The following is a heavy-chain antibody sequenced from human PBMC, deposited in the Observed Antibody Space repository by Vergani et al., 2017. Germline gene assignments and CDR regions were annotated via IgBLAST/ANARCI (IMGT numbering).Heavy chain of an antibody. J-gene: IGHJ4*02. CDR1: GFTVSSNY. Sequence: EVQLVESGGGLVQPGGSLRLSCAASGFTVSSNYMSWVRQAPGKGLEWVSVIYSGGSTYYADSVKGRFTISRDNSKNTLYLQMNSLRAEDTAVYYCARGRDSSSWFFDYWGQGTLVTVSS. CDR3: ARGRDSSSWFFDY. CDR2: IYSGGST. D-gene: IGHD6-13*01. V-gene: IGHV3-66*02.